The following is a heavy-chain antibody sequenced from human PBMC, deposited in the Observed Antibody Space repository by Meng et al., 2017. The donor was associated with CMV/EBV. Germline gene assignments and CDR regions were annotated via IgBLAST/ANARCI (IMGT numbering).Heavy chain of an antibody. Sequence: GESLKISCAASGFTFSSYAMHWVRQAPGKGLEWVAVISYDGSNKYYADSVKGRFTISRDNSKNTLYLQMNSLRAEDTAVYYCARAYDFWSTGYYYYGMDVWSQGTTVTVSS. D-gene: IGHD3-3*01. V-gene: IGHV3-30*04. CDR2: ISYDGSNK. J-gene: IGHJ6*02. CDR1: GFTFSSYA. CDR3: ARAYDFWSTGYYYYGMDV.